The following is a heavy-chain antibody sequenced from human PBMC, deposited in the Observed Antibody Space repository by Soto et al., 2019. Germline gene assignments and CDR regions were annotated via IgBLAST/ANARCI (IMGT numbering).Heavy chain of an antibody. D-gene: IGHD3-10*01. J-gene: IGHJ4*02. CDR2: ISNDGSNE. CDR1: GFTFRWFG. Sequence: QVQLVESGGGVVQPGRSLRLSCAGSGFTFRWFGMNWVRQAPGKGLEWVARISNDGSNEYYVDSVKGRFTISRDNSKNTLYLQMDSLRAEDTAVYYCAKGEVRGIIPSSFDYWGLGTLVTVSS. V-gene: IGHV3-30*18. CDR3: AKGEVRGIIPSSFDY.